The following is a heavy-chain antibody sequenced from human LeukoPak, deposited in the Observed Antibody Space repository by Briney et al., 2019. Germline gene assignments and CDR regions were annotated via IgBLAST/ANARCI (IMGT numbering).Heavy chain of an antibody. J-gene: IGHJ4*02. CDR1: GFTFANTW. CDR3: ADGGTYGSGS. Sequence: PGGSLRLSCAASGFTFANTWMHWVRQAPGKGLVWVSLINNDGSTTNYADSVKGRFTISRDNAKYTVYLQMNSLRAEDTAVYYCADGGTYGSGSWGQGTLVTVSS. CDR2: INNDGSTT. D-gene: IGHD3-10*01. V-gene: IGHV3-74*01.